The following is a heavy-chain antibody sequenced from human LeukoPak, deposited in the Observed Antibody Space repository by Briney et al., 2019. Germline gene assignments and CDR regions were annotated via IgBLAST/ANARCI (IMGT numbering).Heavy chain of an antibody. J-gene: IGHJ3*02. D-gene: IGHD3-9*01. V-gene: IGHV4-34*01. CDR2: STERGKT. CDR1: GGSFSGYS. CDR3: ARSQPDWAAPGFDN. Sequence: SETLSLTCSVYGGSFSGYSWTWIRQPPGMGLEWIGESTERGKTRYNPSLKNRVSMSMDTSKNHFSLNLSSVTAADTAVYFCARSQPDWAAPGFDNWGPGTLVTVSS.